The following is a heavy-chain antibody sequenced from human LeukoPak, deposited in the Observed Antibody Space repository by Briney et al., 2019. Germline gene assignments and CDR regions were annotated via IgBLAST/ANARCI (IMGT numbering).Heavy chain of an antibody. Sequence: SETLSLTCTVSGGSISSYYWSWIRQPPGKGLEWIGYIYYSGSTNYNPSLKSRVTISVDRPKNQLSLKLSSVTAADTAVYYCAKGLRFLEWLLFDYWGQGTLVTVSS. CDR1: GGSISSYY. V-gene: IGHV4-59*01. CDR2: IYYSGST. J-gene: IGHJ4*02. CDR3: AKGLRFLEWLLFDY. D-gene: IGHD3-3*01.